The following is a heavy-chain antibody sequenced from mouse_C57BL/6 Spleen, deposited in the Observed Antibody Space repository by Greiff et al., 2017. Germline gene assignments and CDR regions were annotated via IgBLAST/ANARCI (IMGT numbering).Heavy chain of an antibody. J-gene: IGHJ3*01. CDR2: INPGSGGT. CDR3: ARSGYYGSSPRFAY. V-gene: IGHV1-54*01. CDR1: GYAFTNYL. D-gene: IGHD1-1*01. Sequence: QVQLQQSGAELVRPGTSVKVSCKASGYAFTNYLIEWVKQRPGRGLEWIGVINPGSGGTNYNEKFKGKATLTADKSSSTAYMQLSSLTSEDSAVYFCARSGYYGSSPRFAYWGQGTLVTVSA.